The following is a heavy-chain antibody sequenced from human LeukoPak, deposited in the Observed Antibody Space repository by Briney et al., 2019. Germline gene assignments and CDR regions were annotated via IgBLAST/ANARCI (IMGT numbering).Heavy chain of an antibody. CDR1: GGSISSYY. CDR2: IYYSGTT. Sequence: SETLSLTCTVSGGSISSYYWNWIRQPPGKGLEWIGFIYYSGTTNYNPSLKSRVAISVDTSKNQFSLKLSSVTAADTAVYYCARGGSYVWGSYRLKSWFDPWGQGTLVTVSS. J-gene: IGHJ5*02. CDR3: ARGGSYVWGSYRLKSWFDP. D-gene: IGHD3-16*02. V-gene: IGHV4-59*01.